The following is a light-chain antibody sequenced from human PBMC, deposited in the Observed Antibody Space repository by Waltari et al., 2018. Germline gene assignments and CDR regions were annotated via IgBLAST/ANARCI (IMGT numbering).Light chain of an antibody. V-gene: IGKV2-30*02. CDR2: QVS. J-gene: IGKJ1*01. CDR1: QSLVPSDGNTY. Sequence: DVGMTQSPLSLPVTLGQPASISCRATQSLVPSDGNTYLNWFQQRPGQSPRRLIYQVSNRDSGVPDRFSGSGSGTDFTLRISRVEAEDVGVYFCMQGTLWPRWTFGQGTKVEIK. CDR3: MQGTLWPRWT.